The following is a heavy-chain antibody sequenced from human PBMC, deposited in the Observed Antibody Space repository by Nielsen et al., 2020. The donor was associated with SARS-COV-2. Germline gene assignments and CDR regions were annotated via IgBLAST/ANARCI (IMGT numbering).Heavy chain of an antibody. CDR2: ISSSGSTI. D-gene: IGHD3-3*01. Sequence: GESLKISCAASGFTFSDYYMSWIRQAPGKGLEWVSYISSSGSTIYYADSMKGRFTISRDNAKNSLYLQMNSLRAEDTAVYYCAIIWSGYTDAFDIWGQGTMVTVSS. V-gene: IGHV3-11*04. J-gene: IGHJ3*02. CDR1: GFTFSDYY. CDR3: AIIWSGYTDAFDI.